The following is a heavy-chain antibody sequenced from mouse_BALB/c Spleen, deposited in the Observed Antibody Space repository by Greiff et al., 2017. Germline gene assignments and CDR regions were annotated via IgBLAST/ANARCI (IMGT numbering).Heavy chain of an antibody. Sequence: EVQRVESGPGLVKPSQSLSLTCTVTGYSITSDYAWNWIRQFPGNKLEWMGYISYSGSTSYNPSLKSRISITRDTSKNQFFLQLNSVTTEDTATYYCARDYGSSYGYFDVWGAGTTVTVSS. D-gene: IGHD1-1*01. CDR3: ARDYGSSYGYFDV. V-gene: IGHV3-2*02. CDR1: GYSITSDYA. CDR2: ISYSGST. J-gene: IGHJ1*01.